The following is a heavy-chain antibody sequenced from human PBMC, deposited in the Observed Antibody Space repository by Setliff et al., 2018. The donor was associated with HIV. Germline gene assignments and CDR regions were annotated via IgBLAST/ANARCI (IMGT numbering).Heavy chain of an antibody. V-gene: IGHV3-20*04. CDR1: GFTFEDYG. CDR3: AREGIHPNFDFWSGLDYYYMNV. Sequence: GGSLRLSCAASGFTFEDYGMSWVRQTPGKGLEWVSGIDWNGGATGYADSVKGRFTISRDNDNKSLFLQMNSLRAEDTAVYYCAREGIHPNFDFWSGLDYYYMNVWGKGTTVTVSS. D-gene: IGHD3-3*01. CDR2: IDWNGGAT. J-gene: IGHJ6*03.